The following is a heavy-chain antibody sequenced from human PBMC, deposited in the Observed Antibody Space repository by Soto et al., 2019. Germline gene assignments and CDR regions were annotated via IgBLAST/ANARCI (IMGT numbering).Heavy chain of an antibody. CDR1: GGSISSYY. V-gene: IGHV4-59*01. Sequence: QVQLQESGPGLVKPSETLSLTCTVSGGSISSYYWSWIRQPPGRGLEWIGYIYYSGTTNYNPTLKSRVTTAVDSSKKPFSLKLSPVTAADTAVYYCARSDGRYWGQGALVTASS. J-gene: IGHJ4*02. CDR2: IYYSGTT. CDR3: ARSDGRY.